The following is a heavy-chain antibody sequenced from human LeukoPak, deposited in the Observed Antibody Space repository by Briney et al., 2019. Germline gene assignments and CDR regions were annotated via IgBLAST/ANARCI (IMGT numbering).Heavy chain of an antibody. V-gene: IGHV4-61*02. J-gene: IGHJ4*02. CDR2: IYTSGST. Sequence: SQTLSLTCTVSGGSISSGSYYWSWIRQPAGKGLEWIGRIYTSGSTNYNPSLKSRVTISVDTSKNQFSLKLSSVTAADTDVYYCASTMIVVDAPFDYWGQGTLVTVSS. CDR1: GGSISSGSYY. CDR3: ASTMIVVDAPFDY. D-gene: IGHD3-22*01.